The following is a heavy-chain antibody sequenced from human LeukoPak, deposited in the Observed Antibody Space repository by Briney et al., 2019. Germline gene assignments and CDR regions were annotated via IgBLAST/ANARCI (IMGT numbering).Heavy chain of an antibody. CDR1: GFTFSSYA. D-gene: IGHD3-9*01. V-gene: IGHV3-30-3*01. CDR2: ISYDGSNK. J-gene: IGHJ4*02. Sequence: GGSLRLSCAASGFTFSSYAIHWVRQAPGKGLEWVAVISYDGSNKYYADSVKGRFTISRDNSKNTLYLQMNSLRAEDTAVYYCARASFMVLTGYLDYWGQGTLVTVSS. CDR3: ARASFMVLTGYLDY.